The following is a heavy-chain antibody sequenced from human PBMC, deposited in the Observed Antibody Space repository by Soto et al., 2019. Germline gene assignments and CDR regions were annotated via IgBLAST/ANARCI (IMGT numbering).Heavy chain of an antibody. CDR2: ISARSSTV. Sequence: EVPLVESGGGLVQPGGSLRLSCAASGFAFSSYSMKWVRQAPGKGLEWVSYISARSSTVYYADSVKGRFTISRDNDKNSLYLQMNNLRDEDTAVYYCARVLTPSSLDYWGQGTLVTVSS. J-gene: IGHJ4*02. V-gene: IGHV3-48*02. D-gene: IGHD3-9*01. CDR1: GFAFSSYS. CDR3: ARVLTPSSLDY.